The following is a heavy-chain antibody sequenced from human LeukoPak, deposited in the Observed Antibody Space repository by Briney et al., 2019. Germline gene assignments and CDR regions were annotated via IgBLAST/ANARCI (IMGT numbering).Heavy chain of an antibody. CDR3: ARDRYYFGSGSYPWYFDL. D-gene: IGHD3-10*01. Sequence: GGSLRLSCAASGFTFSTYWMSWVRQAPGKGLECVANIKQDGSETHYVDSVKGRFTISRDNGRNSMYLQMNSLRAEDTAVYYCARDRYYFGSGSYPWYFDLWGRGTLVTVSS. V-gene: IGHV3-7*01. CDR1: GFTFSTYW. CDR2: IKQDGSET. J-gene: IGHJ2*01.